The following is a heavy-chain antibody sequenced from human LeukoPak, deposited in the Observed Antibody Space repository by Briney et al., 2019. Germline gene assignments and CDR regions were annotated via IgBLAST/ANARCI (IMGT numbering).Heavy chain of an antibody. CDR1: GGSVSSRSCY. CDR3: ARTTYYYDSSGYYNGAFDI. D-gene: IGHD3-22*01. V-gene: IGHV4-39*07. Sequence: SETLSLTCTVSGGSVSSRSCYWGWIRQPPGKGLEWIVTIYYTGSTYYNPSLKSRVTISVDTSKNQFSLKLTSVTAADTAVYYCARTTYYYDSSGYYNGAFDIWGQGTMVTVSS. CDR2: IYYTGST. J-gene: IGHJ3*02.